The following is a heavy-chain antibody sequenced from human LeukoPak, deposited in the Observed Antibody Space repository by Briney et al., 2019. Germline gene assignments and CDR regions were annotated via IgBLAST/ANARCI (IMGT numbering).Heavy chain of an antibody. V-gene: IGHV4-30-2*01. CDR3: AREAYDILTGPNAFDI. D-gene: IGHD3-9*01. Sequence: PSQTLSLTCTVSGVSISSGGYYWSWIRQPPGKGLEWIGYIYHSGSTYYNPSLKSRVTISVDRSKNQFSLKLSSVTAADTAVYYCAREAYDILTGPNAFDIWGQGTMVTVSS. J-gene: IGHJ3*02. CDR2: IYHSGST. CDR1: GVSISSGGYY.